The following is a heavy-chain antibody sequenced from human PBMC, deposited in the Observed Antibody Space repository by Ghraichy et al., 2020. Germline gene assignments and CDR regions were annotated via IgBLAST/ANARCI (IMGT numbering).Heavy chain of an antibody. CDR2: IYSKTDGGTT. V-gene: IGHV3-15*01. CDR1: GFGFSNAW. CDR3: TTDPSY. J-gene: IGHJ4*02. Sequence: SCAASGFGFSNAWMSWVRQAPGKGLEWIGRIYSKTDGGTTDYTAPVKGRFTISRDDSKNTRYLHMSSLKIDDTAVYYCTTDPSYWGQGTLVTVSS.